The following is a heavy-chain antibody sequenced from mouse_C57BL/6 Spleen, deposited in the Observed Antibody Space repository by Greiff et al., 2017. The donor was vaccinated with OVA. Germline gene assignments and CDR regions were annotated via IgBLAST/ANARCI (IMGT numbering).Heavy chain of an antibody. J-gene: IGHJ1*03. CDR2: ISDGGSYT. V-gene: IGHV5-4*03. Sequence: EVKLVESGGGLVKPGGSLKLSCAASGFTFSSYAMSWVRQTPEKRLEWVATISDGGSYTYYPDNVKGRFTISRDNAKNNLYLQMSHLKSEDTAMYYCARGGSSPYWYFDVWGTGTTVTVSS. CDR1: GFTFSSYA. CDR3: ARGGSSPYWYFDV. D-gene: IGHD1-1*01.